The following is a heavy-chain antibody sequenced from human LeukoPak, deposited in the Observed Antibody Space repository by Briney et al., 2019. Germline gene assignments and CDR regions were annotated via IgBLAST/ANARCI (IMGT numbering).Heavy chain of an antibody. V-gene: IGHV1-18*01. Sequence: ASVKVSCKASGYTFTNYGISWVRQAPGQGLEWMGWISIYNGNTDYAQKLRGRVTITTDTSTSTAYMELRSLRSDDTAVYYCARITYDFWSGYYMPDDPWGQGTLVTVSS. CDR2: ISIYNGNT. CDR1: GYTFTNYG. CDR3: ARITYDFWSGYYMPDDP. J-gene: IGHJ5*02. D-gene: IGHD3-3*01.